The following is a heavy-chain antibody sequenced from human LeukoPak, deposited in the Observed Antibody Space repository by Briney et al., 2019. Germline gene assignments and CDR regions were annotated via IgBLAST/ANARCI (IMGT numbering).Heavy chain of an antibody. Sequence: PSETLSLTCAVSGGSISSGGYSWSWIRQPPGKGLEWIGYIYHSGSTYYNPSLKSRVTISVDRSKNQFSLKLSSVTAADTAVYYCARDRLISWFDPWGQGTLVTVSS. V-gene: IGHV4-30-2*01. J-gene: IGHJ5*02. CDR1: GGSISSGGYS. D-gene: IGHD3-3*02. CDR3: ARDRLISWFDP. CDR2: IYHSGST.